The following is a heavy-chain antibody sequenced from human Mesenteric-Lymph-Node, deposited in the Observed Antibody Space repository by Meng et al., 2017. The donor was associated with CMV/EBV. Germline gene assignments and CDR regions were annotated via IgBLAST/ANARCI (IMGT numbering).Heavy chain of an antibody. CDR3: TGDSVSNPNLDY. J-gene: IGHJ4*02. CDR2: IYRGDNT. V-gene: IGHV3-66*01. CDR1: GFNGRDKY. D-gene: IGHD3-10*01. Sequence: EVYLVGVGGGLVTPGGVLRRSCAASGFNGRDKYMSWVRQAPGKGLEWVCIIYRGDNTYYIDSVKDRFTVSRDNSKNTMYLQMNSLRVEDTAVYYCTGDSVSNPNLDYWGQGTLVTVSS.